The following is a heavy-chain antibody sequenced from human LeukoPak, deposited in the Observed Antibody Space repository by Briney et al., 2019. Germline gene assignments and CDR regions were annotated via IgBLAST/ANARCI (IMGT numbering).Heavy chain of an antibody. Sequence: GGSLRLSCAASGFTFSSYAMSWVRQAPGKGLEWVSGISGSGSSTYYADSVKGRFTISRDNSKNTLYLQMNRLRGEQTAVYYCAKDPGRSIYPISYFDYWGQGTLVTVSS. J-gene: IGHJ4*02. V-gene: IGHV3-23*01. CDR2: ISGSGSST. D-gene: IGHD3-3*02. CDR3: AKDPGRSIYPISYFDY. CDR1: GFTFSSYA.